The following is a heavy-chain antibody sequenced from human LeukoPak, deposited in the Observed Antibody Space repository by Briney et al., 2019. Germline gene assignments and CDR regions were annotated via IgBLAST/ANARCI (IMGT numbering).Heavy chain of an antibody. CDR3: ARSYGDGATDFDY. Sequence: PSQTLSLTCTVSGGSISSGGYYWSWIRQHPGKGLEWIGYIYYSGSTYYNPSLKSRVTMSVDTSKNQFSLKLSSVTAADTAVYYCARSYGDGATDFDYWGQGTLVTVSS. V-gene: IGHV4-31*03. CDR1: GGSISSGGYY. D-gene: IGHD4-17*01. J-gene: IGHJ4*02. CDR2: IYYSGST.